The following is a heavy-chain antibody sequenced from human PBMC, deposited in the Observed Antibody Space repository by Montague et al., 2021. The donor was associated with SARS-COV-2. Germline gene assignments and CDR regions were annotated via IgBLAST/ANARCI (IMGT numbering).Heavy chain of an antibody. CDR3: TRVRGVILILGAYYSYGMDV. V-gene: IGHV4-34*01. CDR2: INHSGRT. J-gene: IGHJ6*02. CDR1: GVSFSTYY. Sequence: SETLSLTCAVYGVSFSTYYWSWIRQPPGKGLEWIGEINHSGRTNYNPSLKSRVTVSVDTSKNQFSLKLNSVTAADTAVYYCTRVRGVILILGAYYSYGMDVWGRGTTVTVSS. D-gene: IGHD3-16*01.